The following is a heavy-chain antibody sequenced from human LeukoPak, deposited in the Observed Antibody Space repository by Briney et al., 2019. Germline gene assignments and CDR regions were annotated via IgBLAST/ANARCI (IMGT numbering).Heavy chain of an antibody. V-gene: IGHV3-23*01. CDR3: AKDGVAAAGLPYYFDY. J-gene: IGHJ4*02. CDR2: ISGSGGST. Sequence: GGSLRLSYAASGFTFSSYGMSWVRQAPGKGLEWVSAISGSGGSTYYADSVKGRFTISRDNSKNTLYLQMNSLRAEDTAVYYCAKDGVAAAGLPYYFDYWGQGTLVTVSS. CDR1: GFTFSSYG. D-gene: IGHD6-13*01.